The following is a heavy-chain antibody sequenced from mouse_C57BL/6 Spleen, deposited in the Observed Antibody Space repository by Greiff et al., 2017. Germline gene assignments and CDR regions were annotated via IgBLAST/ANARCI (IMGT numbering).Heavy chain of an antibody. V-gene: IGHV1-61*01. CDR1: GYTFTSYW. CDR2: IYPSDSET. CDR3: ARKGYYGYDGFAY. J-gene: IGHJ3*01. D-gene: IGHD2-2*01. Sequence: QVQLQQPGAELVRPGSSVKLSCKASGYTFTSYWMDWVKQRPGQGLEWIGNIYPSDSETHYNQKFKDKATLTVDKSSSTAYMPLSSLTSEDSAVYYCARKGYYGYDGFAYWGQGTLGTVSA.